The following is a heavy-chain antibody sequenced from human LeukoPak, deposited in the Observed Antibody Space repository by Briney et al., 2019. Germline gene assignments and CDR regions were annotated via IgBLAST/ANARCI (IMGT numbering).Heavy chain of an antibody. CDR1: GGTFSSYA. J-gene: IGHJ2*01. D-gene: IGHD3-22*01. CDR2: ISAYNGNT. V-gene: IGHV1-18*01. CDR3: ARDDDDYYDSSGYYYTPFDL. Sequence: GASVKVSCKASGGTFSSYAISWVRQAPGQGLEWMGWISAYNGNTNYAQKLQGRVTMTTDTSTSTAYMELRSLRSDDTAVYYCARDDDDYYDSSGYYYTPFDLWGRGTLVTVSS.